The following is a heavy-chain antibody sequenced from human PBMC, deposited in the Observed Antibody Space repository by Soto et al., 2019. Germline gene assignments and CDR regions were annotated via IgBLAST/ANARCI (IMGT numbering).Heavy chain of an antibody. J-gene: IGHJ4*02. V-gene: IGHV5-51*01. CDR1: GYTFSNFW. Sequence: GEYLKISCQCSGYTFSNFWIAWVRQLPGKGREWMGIIYPGDYETRYSPSFHGKVTISADRSIGTAYLQWSSLEASDSAFYFCARSPRSSPYFDYWGQGALVTVSS. CDR3: ARSPRSSPYFDY. CDR2: IYPGDYET. D-gene: IGHD6-13*01.